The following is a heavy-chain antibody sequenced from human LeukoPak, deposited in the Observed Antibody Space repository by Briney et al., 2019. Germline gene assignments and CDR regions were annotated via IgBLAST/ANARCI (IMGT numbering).Heavy chain of an antibody. Sequence: SETLSLTCAVYGGSFSGYYWSWIRQPPGKGLEWIGEINHSGSTNYNPSLKSRVTISVDTSKNQFSLKLSSVTAADTAVYYCARRRSGVRGDMTIGWFDRWGQGTLVTVSS. CDR2: INHSGST. J-gene: IGHJ5*02. CDR3: ARRRSGVRGDMTIGWFDR. D-gene: IGHD3-10*01. V-gene: IGHV4-34*01. CDR1: GGSFSGYY.